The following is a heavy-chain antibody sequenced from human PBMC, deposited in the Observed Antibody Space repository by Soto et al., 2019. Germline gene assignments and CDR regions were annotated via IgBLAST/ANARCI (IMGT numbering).Heavy chain of an antibody. V-gene: IGHV4-4*02. CDR1: GGSISSSNW. CDR2: IYHSGST. J-gene: IGHJ4*02. D-gene: IGHD3-10*01. CDR3: ARDRMDYYGSGSYLDY. Sequence: SETLSLTCTVSGGSISSSNWWSWVRQPPGKGLEWIGEIYHSGSTNYNPSLKSRVTISVDKSKNQFSLKLSSVTAADTAVYYCARDRMDYYGSGSYLDYWGQGTLVTVSS.